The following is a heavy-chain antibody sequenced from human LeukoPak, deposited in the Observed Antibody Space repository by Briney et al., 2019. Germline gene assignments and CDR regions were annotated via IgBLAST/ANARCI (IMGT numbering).Heavy chain of an antibody. CDR3: ARDREGRYSYGNFFDY. V-gene: IGHV4-4*07. CDR2: IYTGGST. CDR1: GGSISSYY. Sequence: SETLSLTCTVSGGSISSYYWSWIRQPAGKGLEWIGRIYTGGSTNYNPSLKSRVTMSVDTSKNQFSLKLSSVTAADTAVYYCARDREGRYSYGNFFDYWGQGTLVTVSS. D-gene: IGHD5-18*01. J-gene: IGHJ4*02.